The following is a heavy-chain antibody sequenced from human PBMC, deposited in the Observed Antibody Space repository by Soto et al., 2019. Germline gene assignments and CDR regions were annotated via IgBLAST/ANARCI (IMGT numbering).Heavy chain of an antibody. CDR1: VYTFTGYY. D-gene: IGHD6-25*01. V-gene: IGHV1-2*02. Sequence: XSVKVSCSASVYTFTGYYMHLVRQAPGQGLEWMGWINPNSGGTNYAQKFQVRVTMTRDTSISTAYMELSRLRSDDTAVYYCARGSGVGSGYGMDFWGQGTTVTVSS. J-gene: IGHJ6*02. CDR3: ARGSGVGSGYGMDF. CDR2: INPNSGGT.